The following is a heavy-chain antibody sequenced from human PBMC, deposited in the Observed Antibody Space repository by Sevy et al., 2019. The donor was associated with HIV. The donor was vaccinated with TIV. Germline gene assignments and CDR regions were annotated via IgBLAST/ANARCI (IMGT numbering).Heavy chain of an antibody. CDR2: LNPGNGNT. Sequence: ASVKVSCKATGYNFNTYTIQWVRQAPGQSLEWMAWLNPGNGNTKYSQQFRGRVTITRDTSARTVYMELTSLTSEDTAVYFCARDPYARRGFDYWGQGTLLTVSS. V-gene: IGHV1-3*01. CDR1: GYNFNTYT. D-gene: IGHD3-16*01. CDR3: ARDPYARRGFDY. J-gene: IGHJ4*02.